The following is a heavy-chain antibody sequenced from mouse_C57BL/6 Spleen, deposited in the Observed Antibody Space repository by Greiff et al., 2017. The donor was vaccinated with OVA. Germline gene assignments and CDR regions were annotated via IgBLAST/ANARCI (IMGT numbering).Heavy chain of an antibody. J-gene: IGHJ4*01. CDR2: IYPGSGNT. V-gene: IGHV1-76*01. CDR3: ARESYDYRAMDY. D-gene: IGHD2-4*01. Sequence: QVQLKESGAELVRPGASVKLSCKASGYTFTDYYINWVKQRPGQGLEWIARIYPGSGNTYYNEKFKGKATLTAEKSSSTAYMQLRSLTSEDSAVYFCARESYDYRAMDYWGQGTSVTVSS. CDR1: GYTFTDYY.